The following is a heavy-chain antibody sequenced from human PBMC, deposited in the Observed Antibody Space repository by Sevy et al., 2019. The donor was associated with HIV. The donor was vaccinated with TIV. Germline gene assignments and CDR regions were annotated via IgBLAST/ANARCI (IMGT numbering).Heavy chain of an antibody. J-gene: IGHJ6*02. Sequence: GGSLRLSCAGSAFTFSSYWMTWVRQAPGKGLEWVANINQDGSEENYVDSVKGRFTIFRDNAKNSLFLQMNSLRAEDTAVYYCARTGSYADTYYYYYAMDVWGPGTTVTVSS. CDR3: ARTGSYADTYYYYYAMDV. CDR2: INQDGSEE. CDR1: AFTFSSYW. D-gene: IGHD3-16*01. V-gene: IGHV3-7*01.